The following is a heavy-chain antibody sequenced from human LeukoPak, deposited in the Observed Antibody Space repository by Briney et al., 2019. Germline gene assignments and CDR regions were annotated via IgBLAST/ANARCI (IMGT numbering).Heavy chain of an antibody. J-gene: IGHJ4*02. CDR3: AREKWELLLIFDY. CDR1: GASISSHY. V-gene: IGHV4-59*11. D-gene: IGHD1-26*01. Sequence: PSETLSLTCSVSGASISSHYWSWIRQPPGKGLEWIGYIYYTGSTSYNPSLKSRVTISVDTSKNQFSLKLISVTAADTAVYYCAREKWELLLIFDYWGRGILVTVSP. CDR2: IYYTGST.